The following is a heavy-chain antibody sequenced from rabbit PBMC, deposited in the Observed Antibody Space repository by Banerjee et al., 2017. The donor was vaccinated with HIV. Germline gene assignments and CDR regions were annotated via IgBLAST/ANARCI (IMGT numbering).Heavy chain of an antibody. CDR3: ARERNGWGTLYYGMDL. V-gene: IGHV1S40*01. D-gene: IGHD4-1*01. CDR1: GFSFGSSYY. CDR2: IYAGSSGST. J-gene: IGHJ6*01. Sequence: QSLEESGGDLVKPGASLTLTCTASGFSFGSSYYMCWVRQAPGKGLEWIACIYAGSSGSTYYASWAKGRFTISKTSSTTVTLQMTSLTAADTATYFCARERNGWGTLYYGMDLWGPGTLVTVS.